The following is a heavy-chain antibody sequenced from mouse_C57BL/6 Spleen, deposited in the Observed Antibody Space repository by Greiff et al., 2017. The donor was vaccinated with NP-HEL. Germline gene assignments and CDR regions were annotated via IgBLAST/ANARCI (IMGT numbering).Heavy chain of an antibody. CDR2: IYPRSGNT. Sequence: QVQLQQSGAELARPGASVKLSCKASGYTFTSYGISWVKQRTGQGLEWIGEIYPRSGNTYYNEKFKGKATLTADKSSSTAYMELRSLTSEDSAVYFCAAYDGYYWFAYWGQGTLVTVSA. J-gene: IGHJ3*01. CDR3: AAYDGYYWFAY. D-gene: IGHD2-3*01. CDR1: GYTFTSYG. V-gene: IGHV1-81*01.